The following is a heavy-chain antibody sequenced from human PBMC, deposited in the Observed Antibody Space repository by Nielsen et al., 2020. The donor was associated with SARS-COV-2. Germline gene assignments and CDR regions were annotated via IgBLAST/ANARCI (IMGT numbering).Heavy chain of an antibody. CDR1: GGSISTYY. CDR2: IYTSGST. CDR3: AKVDSYISPGRWFDP. V-gene: IGHV4-4*07. Sequence: SETLSLTCSVSGGSISTYYWSWIRQPAGKGLEWIGRIYTSGSTNYNPSLKSRVTMSVDTSKNQFSLKLSSVTAADTAVYYCAKVDSYISPGRWFDPWGQGTLVTVSS. J-gene: IGHJ5*02.